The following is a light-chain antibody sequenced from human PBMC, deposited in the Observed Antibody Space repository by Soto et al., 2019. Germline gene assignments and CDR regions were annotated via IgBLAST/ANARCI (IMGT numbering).Light chain of an antibody. CDR2: LNSDGSR. CDR1: SGHSKYA. J-gene: IGLJ2*01. CDR3: QTWDTGIYVV. V-gene: IGLV4-69*01. Sequence: QPVLTQPPSASAPRGASVKLTCTLSSGHSKYAIAWHQKQPEKGPRFLMKLNSDGSRTNGDGIPDRFSDSSSGAERYLTISSLQSEDEAEYYCQTWDTGIYVVFGGGTKLTVL.